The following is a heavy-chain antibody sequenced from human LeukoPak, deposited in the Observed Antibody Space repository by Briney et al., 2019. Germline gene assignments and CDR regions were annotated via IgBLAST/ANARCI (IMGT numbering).Heavy chain of an antibody. V-gene: IGHV4-34*01. D-gene: IGHD3-16*01. CDR2: INHSGST. CDR3: ARHSPYFGGIGFDY. Sequence: SETLSRTCAVYGGSFSGYYWSWIRQPPGKGLEWIGEINHSGSTNYNPSPKSRVTISVDTSKNQFSLKLSSVTAADTAVYYCARHSPYFGGIGFDYWGQGTLVTVSS. CDR1: GGSFSGYY. J-gene: IGHJ4*02.